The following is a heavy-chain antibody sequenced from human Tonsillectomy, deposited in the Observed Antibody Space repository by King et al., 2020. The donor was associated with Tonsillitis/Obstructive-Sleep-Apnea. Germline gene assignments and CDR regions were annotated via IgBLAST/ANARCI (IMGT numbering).Heavy chain of an antibody. CDR1: GLTFSSYS. V-gene: IGHV3-48*02. J-gene: IGHJ2*01. CDR3: ARGETTVTTWYWYFDL. CDR2: ISSSSNTI. D-gene: IGHD4-17*01. Sequence: VQLVESGGGLVQPGGSLRLSCAASGLTFSSYSMNWVRQAPGKGLEWVSYISSSSNTIYYSDFVKGRFTISRDNAKNSLYLQMNSLGDEDTAVYYCARGETTVTTWYWYFDLWGRGTLVTVSS.